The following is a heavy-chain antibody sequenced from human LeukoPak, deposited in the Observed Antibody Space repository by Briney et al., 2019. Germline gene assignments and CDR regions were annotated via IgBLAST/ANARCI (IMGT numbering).Heavy chain of an antibody. CDR1: GYTFTNYW. CDR2: IYPGDSDT. Sequence: GESLKISCKGSGYTFTNYWIGWVRQMPGKGLEWMGFIYPGDSDTRYSPSFQGQVTISADKSISTAYLQWSSLKASDTAMYYCARRYTSRATRYFDCWGQGTLVTVSS. V-gene: IGHV5-51*01. CDR3: ARRYTSRATRYFDC. J-gene: IGHJ4*02. D-gene: IGHD5-18*01.